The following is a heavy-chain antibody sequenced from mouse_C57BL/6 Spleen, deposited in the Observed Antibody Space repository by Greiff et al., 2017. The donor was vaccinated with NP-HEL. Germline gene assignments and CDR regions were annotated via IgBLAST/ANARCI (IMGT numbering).Heavy chain of an antibody. Sequence: EVMLVESGGGLVQPGGSLSLSCAASGFTFTDYYMSWVRQPPGKALEWLGFIRNKANGYTTEYSASVKGRFTISRDNSQSILYLQMNALRAEDSATYYCARYIDGDYGSSYFDYWGQGTTLTVSS. CDR1: GFTFTDYY. D-gene: IGHD1-1*01. V-gene: IGHV7-3*01. J-gene: IGHJ2*01. CDR2: IRNKANGYTT. CDR3: ARYIDGDYGSSYFDY.